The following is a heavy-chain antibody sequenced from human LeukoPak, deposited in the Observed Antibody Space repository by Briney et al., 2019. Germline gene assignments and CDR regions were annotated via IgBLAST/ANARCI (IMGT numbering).Heavy chain of an antibody. V-gene: IGHV3-30-3*01. CDR1: GFTFSSYA. CDR3: ARSTMVRGVPVYWYFDL. D-gene: IGHD3-10*01. J-gene: IGHJ2*01. Sequence: GGSLRLSCAASGFTFSSYAMHWVRQAPGKGLEWVAVISYDGSNKYYADSVKGRFTISRDNSKNTLYLQMNSLRAEDTAVYYCARSTMVRGVPVYWYFDLWGRGTLVTVSS. CDR2: ISYDGSNK.